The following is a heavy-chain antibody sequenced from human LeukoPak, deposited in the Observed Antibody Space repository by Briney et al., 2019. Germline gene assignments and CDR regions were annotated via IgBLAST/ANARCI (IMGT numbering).Heavy chain of an antibody. J-gene: IGHJ4*02. CDR1: GGSISSGSYY. D-gene: IGHD6-19*01. V-gene: IGHV4-61*02. CDR3: ARGRSSGWSSFDY. CDR2: IYTSGST. Sequence: PSQTLSLTCTVSGGSISSGSYYWSWIRQPAGKGLEWIGRIYTSGSTNYNPSLKSRVTISVDTSKNQFSLKLSSVTAADTAVYYCARGRSSGWSSFDYWGQGTLVTVSS.